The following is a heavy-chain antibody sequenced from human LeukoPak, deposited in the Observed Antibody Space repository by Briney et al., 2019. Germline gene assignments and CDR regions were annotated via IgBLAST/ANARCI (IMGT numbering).Heavy chain of an antibody. J-gene: IGHJ4*02. D-gene: IGHD5-24*01. CDR2: IKPDGSAK. Sequence: PGGSLRLSCAASGFTFSNYWMSWVRQAPGKGLEWVANIKPDGSAKSYVDSVKVRFTISRDNSKNSLYLQMNSLRAEDTAVYYCARHGNYSFGYWGQGILVTVSS. V-gene: IGHV3-7*05. CDR1: GFTFSNYW. CDR3: ARHGNYSFGY.